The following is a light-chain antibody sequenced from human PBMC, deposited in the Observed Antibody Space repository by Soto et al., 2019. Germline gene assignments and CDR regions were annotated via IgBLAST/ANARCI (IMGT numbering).Light chain of an antibody. V-gene: IGKV3-20*01. Sequence: EIVLTQSPGTLSLSPGERATLSCRASQSVRSNYLAWYQQKPGRAPRLLIYGASSRATGIPDRFSGSGSGTDFTLTINRLEPEDFAVYYCQQYNNWPPWTFGQGTKVEIK. CDR2: GAS. CDR3: QQYNNWPPWT. J-gene: IGKJ1*01. CDR1: QSVRSNY.